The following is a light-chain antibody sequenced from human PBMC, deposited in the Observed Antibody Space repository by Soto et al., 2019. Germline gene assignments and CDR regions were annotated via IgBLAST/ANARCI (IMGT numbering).Light chain of an antibody. Sequence: EIVLTQSPGTLSLSPGERATLSCRASQGVFSNFLAWYQQKPGQAPRLLIYGASSRATGIPDRFSGSGSGTDFTLTISRLEPEDFEVYFCQQYGSSPITSGQGTRLEIK. CDR2: GAS. J-gene: IGKJ5*01. V-gene: IGKV3-20*01. CDR3: QQYGSSPIT. CDR1: QGVFSNF.